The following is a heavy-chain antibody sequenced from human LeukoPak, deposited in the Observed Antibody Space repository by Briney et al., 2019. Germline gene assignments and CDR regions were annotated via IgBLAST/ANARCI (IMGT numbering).Heavy chain of an antibody. V-gene: IGHV3-48*01. D-gene: IGHD2-2*02. Sequence: GGSWRFSVAASGFTFSGYSLNGFGQPPGKGRDGFSSIISSSSTIYYADSVKGRFTISRDNAKNSLYLQMNSLRAEDTAVYYCARGIGYCSSTSCYTWVYWGQGTLVTVSS. J-gene: IGHJ4*02. CDR3: ARGIGYCSSTSCYTWVY. CDR2: IISSSSTI. CDR1: GFTFSGYS.